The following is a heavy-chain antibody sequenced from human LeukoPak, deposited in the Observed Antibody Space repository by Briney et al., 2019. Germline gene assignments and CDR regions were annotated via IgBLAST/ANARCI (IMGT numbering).Heavy chain of an antibody. CDR2: ISAYNGNT. D-gene: IGHD3-22*01. Sequence: GASVKVSCKASGYTFTSYGISWVRQAPGQGLEWMGWISAYNGNTNYAQKLQGRVTMTTDTSTSTAYMELRGLRSDDTAVYYCARDLGRYYYDSSGYVGAFDIWGQGTMVTVSS. V-gene: IGHV1-18*01. CDR1: GYTFTSYG. CDR3: ARDLGRYYYDSSGYVGAFDI. J-gene: IGHJ3*02.